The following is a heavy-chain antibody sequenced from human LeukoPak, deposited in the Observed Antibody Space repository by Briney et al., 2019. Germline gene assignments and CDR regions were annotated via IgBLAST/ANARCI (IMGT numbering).Heavy chain of an antibody. D-gene: IGHD7-27*01. CDR2: ITNDGTST. Sequence: PGGSLRLSCAASGIPFSSSWMHWVRQAPGKGLLWVARITNDGTSTTYADSVEGRFTISRDNAKNTLFLQMNSLRAEDTAVYYCARDLGPRNWGQGTLVTVSS. CDR1: GIPFSSSW. V-gene: IGHV3-74*01. CDR3: ARDLGPRN. J-gene: IGHJ4*02.